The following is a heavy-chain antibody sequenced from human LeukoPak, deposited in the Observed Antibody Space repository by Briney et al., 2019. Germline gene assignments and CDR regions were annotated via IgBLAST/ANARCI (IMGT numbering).Heavy chain of an antibody. D-gene: IGHD3-9*01. Sequence: SETLSLTCAVYGGSFSGYYWNWLRQPPGKGLEWIGDINHSGSTNYNPSLKSRVTVSVDTSKNQFSLKLSSVTAADTAVYYCARTKTYYDILTGPWFDPWGQGTLVTVSS. CDR3: ARTKTYYDILTGPWFDP. CDR1: GGSFSGYY. CDR2: INHSGST. J-gene: IGHJ5*02. V-gene: IGHV4-34*01.